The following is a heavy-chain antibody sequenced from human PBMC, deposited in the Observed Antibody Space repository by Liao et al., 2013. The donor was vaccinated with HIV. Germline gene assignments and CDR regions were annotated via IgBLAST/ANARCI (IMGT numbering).Heavy chain of an antibody. J-gene: IGHJ4*02. CDR2: IYSSGST. CDR3: AREEAKIALSGLPFEAGTFDS. D-gene: IGHD2/OR15-2a*01. CDR1: GASISSGSHY. Sequence: QVQLQQWGAGLLKPSETLSLTCAVSGASISSGSHYWAWIRQPAGKGLEWIGRIYSSGSTMYNPSLKSRVAISVDTPKNQFYLKLGSVTAADTAVYYCAREEAKIALSGLPFEAGTFDSWGLGALVAVSS. V-gene: IGHV4-61*02.